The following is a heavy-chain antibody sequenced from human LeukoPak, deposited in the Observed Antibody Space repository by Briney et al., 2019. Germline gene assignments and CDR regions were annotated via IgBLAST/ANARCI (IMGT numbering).Heavy chain of an antibody. J-gene: IGHJ4*02. D-gene: IGHD2-2*01. CDR2: VSYDGSDK. V-gene: IGHV3-30*18. CDR1: GFTFSNYG. Sequence: HPGRSLRLSCAASGFTFSNYGMLWVRPAPGKGLDWVAVVSYDGSDKHYADSVKGRFTISRDNSKNTLYLQLNSLRGDDTAVYYCANRFCTSSGCGVAYWGQGTLVTVSS. CDR3: ANRFCTSSGCGVAY.